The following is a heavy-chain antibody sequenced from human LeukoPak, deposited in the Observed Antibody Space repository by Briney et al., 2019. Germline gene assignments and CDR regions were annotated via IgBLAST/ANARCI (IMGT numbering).Heavy chain of an antibody. CDR2: INHSGST. Sequence: PSETLSLTCAVYGGSFSGYYWSWIRQPPGKGLEWIGEINHSGSTNYNPSLKSRVTISVDTSKNQFSLKLSSVTAADTAVYCCARESGQQLVSYYCDYWGQGTRVTVSS. D-gene: IGHD6-13*01. CDR3: ARESGQQLVSYYCDY. J-gene: IGHJ4*02. CDR1: GGSFSGYY. V-gene: IGHV4-34*01.